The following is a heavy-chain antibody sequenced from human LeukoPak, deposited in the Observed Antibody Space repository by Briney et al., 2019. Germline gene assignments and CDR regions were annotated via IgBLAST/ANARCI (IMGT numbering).Heavy chain of an antibody. CDR2: IRYDGSNK. J-gene: IGHJ4*02. CDR3: VKDQYSSGWYRVFDY. D-gene: IGHD6-19*01. Sequence: GGSLRLSCAASGFTFSSYCMHWVRQAPGKGLEWVAFIRYDGSNKYYADSVKGRFTISRDNSKNTLYLQMNSLRAEDTAVYYCVKDQYSSGWYRVFDYWGQGTLVTVSS. CDR1: GFTFSSYC. V-gene: IGHV3-30*02.